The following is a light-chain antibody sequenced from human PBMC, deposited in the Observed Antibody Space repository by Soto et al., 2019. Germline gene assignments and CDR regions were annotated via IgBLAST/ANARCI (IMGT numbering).Light chain of an antibody. CDR2: GAS. CDR3: QQTYSDIS. Sequence: DVRMTQSPXSLSASVGXSIAITYRASRTIXTYLNWFQQKPGEPPRLLIYGASTLHDGVPSRFSGSGSGADFTLTISGLQPXDFASYHCQQTYSDISFGGGTKV. J-gene: IGKJ4*01. CDR1: RTIXTY. V-gene: IGKV1-39*01.